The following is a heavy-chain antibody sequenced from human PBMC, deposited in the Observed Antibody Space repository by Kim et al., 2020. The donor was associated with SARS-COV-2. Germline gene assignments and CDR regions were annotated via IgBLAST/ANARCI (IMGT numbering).Heavy chain of an antibody. CDR3: AKAGGAAGRNSYLFDY. D-gene: IGHD6-13*01. J-gene: IGHJ4*02. Sequence: GGSLRLSCAASGFTFSSYGMHWVRQAPGKGLEWVAVIWYDGSNKYYADSVKGRFTISRDNSKNTLYLQMNSLRAEDTAVYYCAKAGGAAGRNSYLFDYWGQGALVTVSS. CDR2: IWYDGSNK. CDR1: GFTFSSYG. V-gene: IGHV3-33*06.